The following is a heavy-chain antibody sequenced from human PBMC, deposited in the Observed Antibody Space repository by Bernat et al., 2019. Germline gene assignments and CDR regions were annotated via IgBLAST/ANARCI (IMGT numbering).Heavy chain of an antibody. V-gene: IGHV4-61*01. D-gene: IGHD6-19*01. CDR1: GGSVSSGSYY. CDR3: ARGKAVAGRGVFYYGMDV. Sequence: QVQLQESGPGLVKPSETLSLTCTVSGGSVSSGSYYWSWIRQPPGKGLEWIGYIYYSGSTNYNPSLKSRVTISVDTSKNQFSLKLSSVTAADTAVYYCARGKAVAGRGVFYYGMDVWGQGTTVTVSS. CDR2: IYYSGST. J-gene: IGHJ6*02.